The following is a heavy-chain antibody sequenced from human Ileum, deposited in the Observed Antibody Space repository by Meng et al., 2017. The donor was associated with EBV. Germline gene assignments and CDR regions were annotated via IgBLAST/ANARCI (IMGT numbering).Heavy chain of an antibody. Sequence: HTTLKQVGPTQVEPTQTLPLASTFSGFSLSSGGGSVGWIRQPPGKALGWLAVIYWNDDKAYSPSLKSRLTITKDTSKNQVVLTMTNRVPLDTATYYCAHTKHSSGYYYHDYWGQGTLVTVSS. D-gene: IGHD3-22*01. J-gene: IGHJ4*02. V-gene: IGHV2-5*01. CDR1: GFSLSSGGGS. CDR3: AHTKHSSGYYYHDY. CDR2: IYWNDDK.